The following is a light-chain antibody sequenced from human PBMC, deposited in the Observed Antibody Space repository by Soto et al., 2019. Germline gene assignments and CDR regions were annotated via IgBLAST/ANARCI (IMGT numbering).Light chain of an antibody. J-gene: IGKJ5*01. V-gene: IGKV3-20*01. CDR3: QQYGSSRIT. Sequence: EIVMTQSPATLSVSPGERATLSCRASQGVSSNLAWYQQKPGQPPRLLIYGASSRATGIPDRFSGSGSGTDFTLTISRLEPEDFAVYYCQQYGSSRITFGQGTRLEIK. CDR2: GAS. CDR1: QGVSSN.